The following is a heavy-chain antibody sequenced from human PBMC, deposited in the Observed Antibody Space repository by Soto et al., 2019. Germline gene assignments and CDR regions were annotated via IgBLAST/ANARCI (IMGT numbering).Heavy chain of an antibody. D-gene: IGHD3-3*01. CDR2: MNPNSGNT. V-gene: IGHV1-8*01. CDR1: GCTFTSYD. J-gene: IGHJ6*03. CDR3: ASTDYDFWSGYSKGYMDV. Sequence: ASVKVSCRASGCTFTSYDINWVRQATGQGRERMRWMNPNSGNTGYAQKFQGRVTKTRNTSISTAYMELSRLRSEDTAVYYCASTDYDFWSGYSKGYMDVWGKGTTVTVSS.